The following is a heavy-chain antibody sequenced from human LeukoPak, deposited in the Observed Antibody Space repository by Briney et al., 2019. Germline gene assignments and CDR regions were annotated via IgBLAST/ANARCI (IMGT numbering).Heavy chain of an antibody. CDR2: IYTSGST. CDR1: GGSISSGSYY. CDR3: ARDRVEMASDAFDI. D-gene: IGHD5-24*01. Sequence: SETLSLTCTVSGGSISSGSYYWSWIRQPAGKGLERIGRIYTSGSTNYNPSLKSRVTISVDTSKNQFSLKLSSVTAADTAVYYCARDRVEMASDAFDIWGQGTMVTVSS. V-gene: IGHV4-61*02. J-gene: IGHJ3*02.